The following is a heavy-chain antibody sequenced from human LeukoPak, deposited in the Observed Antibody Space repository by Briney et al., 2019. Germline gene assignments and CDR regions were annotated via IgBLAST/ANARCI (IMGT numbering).Heavy chain of an antibody. CDR2: IKSKTDGGTT. D-gene: IGHD2-2*01. CDR1: GFTFSNAW. V-gene: IGHV3-15*01. Sequence: GGSLRLSCAASGFTFSNAWMSWVRQAPGKGLEWVGRIKSKTDGGTTDYAAPVKGRFTISRDDSKNTLHLQMNSLKTEDTAVYYCTTVVPAAKSYYFDCWGQGTLVTVSS. CDR3: TTVVPAAKSYYFDC. J-gene: IGHJ4*02.